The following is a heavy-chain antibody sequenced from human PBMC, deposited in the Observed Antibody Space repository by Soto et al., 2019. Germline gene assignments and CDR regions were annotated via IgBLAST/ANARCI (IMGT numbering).Heavy chain of an antibody. V-gene: IGHV3-7*04. CDR2: IKPDGSER. D-gene: IGHD7-27*01. Sequence: EVQLVESGGGLVQPGGSLRLSCAASGFTFGTYWMTWVRQAPGKGLECVGNIKPDGSERYYVDSVKGRFTISRDNAKNSLYLHMNSLRAEDKAVYYCATDLNWEQYWGQGTLVTVSS. CDR1: GFTFGTYW. CDR3: ATDLNWEQY. J-gene: IGHJ4*02.